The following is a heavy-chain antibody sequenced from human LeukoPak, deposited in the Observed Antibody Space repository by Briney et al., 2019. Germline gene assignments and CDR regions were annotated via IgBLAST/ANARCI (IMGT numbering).Heavy chain of an antibody. CDR1: GFTFSDYY. CDR2: IRSSGSTI. J-gene: IGHJ6*03. Sequence: GGSLRLSCAASGFTFSDYYMSWIRQAPGKGLEWVSYIRSSGSTIFYADSVKGRFTISRDNAKNSLYPQMNSLRAEDTAVYYCARVMTQRITIFGVVNYYMDVWGKGTTVTVSS. D-gene: IGHD3-3*01. CDR3: ARVMTQRITIFGVVNYYMDV. V-gene: IGHV3-11*04.